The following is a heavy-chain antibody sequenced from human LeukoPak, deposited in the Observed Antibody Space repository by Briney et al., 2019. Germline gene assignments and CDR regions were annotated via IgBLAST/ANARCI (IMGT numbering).Heavy chain of an antibody. Sequence: ASVKVSCTASGYTFTSYGISWVRQAPGQGLEWMGWISAYNGNTNYAQKLQGRVTMTTDTSTSTAYMELRSLRSDDTAVYYCARVAGYDYVWGSYRVPDFDYWGQGTLVTVSS. J-gene: IGHJ4*02. CDR1: GYTFTSYG. CDR2: ISAYNGNT. D-gene: IGHD3-16*02. V-gene: IGHV1-18*01. CDR3: ARVAGYDYVWGSYRVPDFDY.